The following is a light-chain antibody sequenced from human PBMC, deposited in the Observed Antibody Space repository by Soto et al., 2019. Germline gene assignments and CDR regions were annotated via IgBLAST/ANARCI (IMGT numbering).Light chain of an antibody. J-gene: IGKJ1*01. V-gene: IGKV1-5*03. Sequence: DIQLTQSPSTLSASVGDRVSITCRASQSISNWLAWYQQKPGKAPKILIYKTSSLESGVPSRFSGSGSGTEFTLTISSLQPDDFATYYCQQYNGYRWTFGQGTKVGI. CDR3: QQYNGYRWT. CDR1: QSISNW. CDR2: KTS.